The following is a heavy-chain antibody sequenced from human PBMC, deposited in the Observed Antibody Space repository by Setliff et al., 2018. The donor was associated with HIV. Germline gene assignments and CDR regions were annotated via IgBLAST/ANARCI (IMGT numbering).Heavy chain of an antibody. CDR2: IYTGGTT. CDR3: ARQNSESYGDSFDI. D-gene: IGHD3-16*01. Sequence: PGGSLRLSCAASEFTVNSYYMTWVRQPPGKGLECVSIIYTGGTTRYADSVRGRFTISRDTSKNTVSLQMKSLRAEDTAVYFCARQNSESYGDSFDIWGQGTVVTV. CDR1: EFTVNSYY. J-gene: IGHJ3*02. V-gene: IGHV3-66*04.